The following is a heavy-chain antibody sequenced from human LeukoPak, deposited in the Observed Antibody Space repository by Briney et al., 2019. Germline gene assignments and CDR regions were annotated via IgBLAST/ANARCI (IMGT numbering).Heavy chain of an antibody. Sequence: PGGSLRLSCAASAFTFSNYWMTWVRQAPGKGLEWVSYISSSSTTHYADSVKGRFTISRDNAKNSLYLQMNSLRAEDTAVYYCARVDYAPRALDYWGQGTLVTVSS. CDR1: AFTFSNYW. CDR2: ISSSSTT. J-gene: IGHJ4*02. D-gene: IGHD4-17*01. CDR3: ARVDYAPRALDY. V-gene: IGHV3-48*01.